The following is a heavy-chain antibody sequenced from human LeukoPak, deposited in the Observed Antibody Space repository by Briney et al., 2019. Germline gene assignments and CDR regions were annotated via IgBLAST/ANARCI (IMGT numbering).Heavy chain of an antibody. V-gene: IGHV3-23*01. D-gene: IGHD2/OR15-2a*01. Sequence: GGSLRLSRAASGFTFSSYAMSWVRQAPGKGLEWVSATVGNGGSTYYADSVKGRFTISRDNSKNTLYLQMNSLRAEDTALYYCARNEYETLDYWGQGTLVTVSS. CDR2: TVGNGGST. J-gene: IGHJ4*02. CDR1: GFTFSSYA. CDR3: ARNEYETLDY.